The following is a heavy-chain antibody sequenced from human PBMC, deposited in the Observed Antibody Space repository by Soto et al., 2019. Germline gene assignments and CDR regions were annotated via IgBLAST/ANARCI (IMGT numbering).Heavy chain of an antibody. CDR2: ISAAGDP. CDR3: ARTDRDFYGLDV. V-gene: IGHV3-13*05. Sequence: EVQLVESGGGLVQPGGSLRLSCEASGFTFRNYDMHWVRQGTGKGLEWVSGISAAGDPDYADSVEGRFPISRENAQNPFFLQMNSLRVGDTAVYYCARTDRDFYGLDVWGQGTTVSVSS. CDR1: GFTFRNYD. J-gene: IGHJ6*02.